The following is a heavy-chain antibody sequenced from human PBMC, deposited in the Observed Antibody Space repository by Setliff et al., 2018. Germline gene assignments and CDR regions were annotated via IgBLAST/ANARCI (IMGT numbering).Heavy chain of an antibody. J-gene: IGHJ4*02. CDR3: AGSQGSGGYYSNSPYYFHY. CDR1: GGSFSGYY. CDR2: INHTGST. Sequence: SETLSLTCAVYGGSFSGYYWSWIRQPPGKGLEWIGEINHTGSTNYSPSLKSRVTISVDTSKNQFSLNLISVTAADTAVYYCAGSQGSGGYYSNSPYYFHYWGQGTLVTSPQ. V-gene: IGHV4-34*01. D-gene: IGHD3-10*01.